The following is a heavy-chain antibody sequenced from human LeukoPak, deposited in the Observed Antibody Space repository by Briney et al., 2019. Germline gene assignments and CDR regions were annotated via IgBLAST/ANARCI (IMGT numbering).Heavy chain of an antibody. CDR2: MNPNSGNT. CDR3: ARGRGAAAGTRFDP. J-gene: IGHJ5*02. D-gene: IGHD6-13*01. Sequence: ASVKVSCKASGYTFTSYDINWVRQATGQGLEWMGWMNPNSGNTGYAQKFQGRVTITRNTSISTAYMELSSLRSEDTAVYYCARGRGAAAGTRFDPWGQGTLVTVSS. V-gene: IGHV1-8*03. CDR1: GYTFTSYD.